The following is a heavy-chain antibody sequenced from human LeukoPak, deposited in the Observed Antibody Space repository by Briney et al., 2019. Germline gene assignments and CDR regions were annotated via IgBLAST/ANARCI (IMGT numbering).Heavy chain of an antibody. J-gene: IGHJ4*02. D-gene: IGHD5-12*01. CDR3: ARPGYSGYDGFDY. V-gene: IGHV5-51*01. Sequence: GESLKFSCKGSGYSFTSYWIGWVRQMPGKGLEWMGIIYPGDSDTRYSPSFQGQVTISADRSISTAYLQWSSLKASDTAMYYCARPGYSGYDGFDYWGQGTLVTVSS. CDR2: IYPGDSDT. CDR1: GYSFTSYW.